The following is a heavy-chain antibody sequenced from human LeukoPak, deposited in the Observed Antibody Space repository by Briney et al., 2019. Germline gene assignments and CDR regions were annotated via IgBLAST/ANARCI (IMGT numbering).Heavy chain of an antibody. V-gene: IGHV3-33*01. CDR2: IWYDGSNK. J-gene: IGHJ6*03. D-gene: IGHD4-11*01. CDR1: GFTFSSYA. CDR3: ARLLGLTTVTTRTAYYFYYMDV. Sequence: GGSLRLSCAASGFTFSSYAMHWVRHAPGKGLEWVAVIWYDGSNKYYADSVKGRFTISRDNSKNTLYLQMNSLRAEDTAVYYCARLLGLTTVTTRTAYYFYYMDVWGKGTTVTVSS.